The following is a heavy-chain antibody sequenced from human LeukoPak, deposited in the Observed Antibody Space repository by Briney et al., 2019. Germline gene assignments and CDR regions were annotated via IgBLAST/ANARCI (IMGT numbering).Heavy chain of an antibody. CDR2: ISSSGSTI. CDR3: ASSSYCSGGSCYFDY. D-gene: IGHD2-15*01. CDR1: GFTFSDYY. V-gene: IGHV3-11*01. Sequence: PGGSLRLSCAASGFTFSDYYMSWIRQAPGKGLEWVSYISSSGSTIYYADSVKGRFTISRDNAKNSLYLQMNSLRAEDTAVYYCASSSYCSGGSCYFDYWGQGTLVTVSS. J-gene: IGHJ4*02.